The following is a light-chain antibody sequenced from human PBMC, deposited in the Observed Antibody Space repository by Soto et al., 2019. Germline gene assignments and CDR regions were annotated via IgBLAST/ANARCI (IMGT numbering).Light chain of an antibody. CDR3: QQYNNWWT. Sequence: EIVMTQSPATLSVSPGERATLSCRASQSVSNNLAWYQKKPGQAPRLLIYGASTRATGIPARFSGSGSGTEFTLTIRSLQPDAFAFYYCQQYNNWWTFGQGTRVDIK. V-gene: IGKV3-15*01. J-gene: IGKJ1*01. CDR1: QSVSNN. CDR2: GAS.